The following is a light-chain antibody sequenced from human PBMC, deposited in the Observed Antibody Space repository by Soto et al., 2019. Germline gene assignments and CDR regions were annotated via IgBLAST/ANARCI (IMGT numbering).Light chain of an antibody. CDR2: EAS. Sequence: DIQMTQSPSTLSASVGDRVTITCRASQSLTSWLAWYQQKPGKAPKLLIYEASRLQGGVPSRFSGSGSGTEFTLTISSLQPDDSATYYCQQYKSFLTFGQGTKLEI. J-gene: IGKJ2*01. V-gene: IGKV1-5*03. CDR1: QSLTSW. CDR3: QQYKSFLT.